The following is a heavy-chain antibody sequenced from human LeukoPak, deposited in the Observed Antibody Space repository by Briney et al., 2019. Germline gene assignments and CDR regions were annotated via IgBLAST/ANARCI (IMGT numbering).Heavy chain of an antibody. CDR3: AREHYFYHMDG. Sequence: GGSLRLSCAASGFTFSNYGMNWVRQAPGKGLEWVSDISGSGIRTNYADSVKGRFTISRDNSKNTLYLQMNSLRAEDTAVYYCAREHYFYHMDGWGEGTTVTVSS. CDR2: ISGSGIRT. J-gene: IGHJ6*03. CDR1: GFTFSNYG. V-gene: IGHV3-23*01.